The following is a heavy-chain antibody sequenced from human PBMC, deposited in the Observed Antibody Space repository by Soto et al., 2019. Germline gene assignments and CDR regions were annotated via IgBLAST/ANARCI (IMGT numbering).Heavy chain of an antibody. Sequence: GGSLRLSCAASGFTFSSYGMHWVRQAPGKGLEWVAVIWYDGSNKYYADSVKGRFTISRDNSKNTLYLQMNSLRAEDTAVYYCARGRVTIFGVVPYYYYGMDVWGQGTTVTV. CDR3: ARGRVTIFGVVPYYYYGMDV. V-gene: IGHV3-33*01. J-gene: IGHJ6*02. CDR2: IWYDGSNK. CDR1: GFTFSSYG. D-gene: IGHD3-3*01.